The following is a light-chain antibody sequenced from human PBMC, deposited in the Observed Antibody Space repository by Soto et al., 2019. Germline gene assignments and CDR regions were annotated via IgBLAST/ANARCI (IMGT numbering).Light chain of an antibody. CDR3: QVWDSSSDHLYV. CDR1: NIGSKS. J-gene: IGLJ1*01. CDR2: YDS. V-gene: IGLV3-21*04. Sequence: SYELTQPTSVSVAPGKTARITCGGNNIGSKSVHWYQQKPGQAPVLVIYYDSDRPSGIPERFSGSNSGNTATLTISRVEAGDEADYYCQVWDSSSDHLYVFGTGTKLTVL.